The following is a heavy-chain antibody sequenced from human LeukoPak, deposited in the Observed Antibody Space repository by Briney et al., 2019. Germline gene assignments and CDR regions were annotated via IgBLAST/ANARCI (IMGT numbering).Heavy chain of an antibody. CDR3: AREFTMVRGVAYYYYYGMDV. J-gene: IGHJ6*02. Sequence: ASVKVSCKALGYTFTDHYFHRLRQAPGQGLEWMGWIHPGRGDTNYAQKFQGRVSLTRDTSISTAYMELSRLRSDDTAVYYCAREFTMVRGVAYYYYYGMDVWGQGTTVTVSS. D-gene: IGHD3-10*01. CDR1: GYTFTDHY. CDR2: IHPGRGDT. V-gene: IGHV1-2*02.